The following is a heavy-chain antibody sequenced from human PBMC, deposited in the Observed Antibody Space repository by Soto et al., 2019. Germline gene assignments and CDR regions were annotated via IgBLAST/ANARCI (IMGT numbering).Heavy chain of an antibody. CDR2: ISSSSGTI. CDR1: GFTFSSCS. V-gene: IGHV3-48*02. Sequence: EVQLVESGGGLVQPGGSLRLSCAASGFTFSSCSMNWVRQAPGKGLEWVSYISSSSGTIYYADSVKGRFTISRDNAKDSLYLQMTSLRDEDTAVYYCARDSRYVAVVGTWGRFDYWGQGTLVTVSS. CDR3: ARDSRYVAVVGTWGRFDY. J-gene: IGHJ4*02. D-gene: IGHD6-19*01.